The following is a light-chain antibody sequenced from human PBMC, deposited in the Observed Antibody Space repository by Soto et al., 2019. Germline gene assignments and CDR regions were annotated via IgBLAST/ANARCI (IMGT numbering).Light chain of an antibody. Sequence: EIRMTQSPATLSVSPGERATLSCRASQSVSSNYLAWYQQKPGQPPRLLMYDASSRATGIPDRFSGSGSGTDFTLTISSLEPEDFALYYCQQRSYWPLTFGGGTKVDIK. CDR3: QQRSYWPLT. CDR1: QSVSSNY. V-gene: IGKV3D-20*02. CDR2: DAS. J-gene: IGKJ4*01.